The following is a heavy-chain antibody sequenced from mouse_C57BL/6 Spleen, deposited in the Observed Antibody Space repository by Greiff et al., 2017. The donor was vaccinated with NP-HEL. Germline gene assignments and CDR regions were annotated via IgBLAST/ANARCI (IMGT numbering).Heavy chain of an antibody. Sequence: EVMLVESGGDLVKPGGSLKLSCAASGFTFSSYGMSWVRQTPDKRLEWVATISSGGSYTYYPDSVKGRFTISRDNAKNTLYLQMSSLKSGDTAMYYCARHAGITTSYFDYWGQGTTLTVSS. CDR3: ARHAGITTSYFDY. CDR2: ISSGGSYT. CDR1: GFTFSSYG. D-gene: IGHD1-1*01. J-gene: IGHJ2*01. V-gene: IGHV5-6*01.